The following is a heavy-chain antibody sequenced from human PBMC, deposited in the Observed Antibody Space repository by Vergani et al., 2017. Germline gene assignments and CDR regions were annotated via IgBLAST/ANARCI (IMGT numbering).Heavy chain of an antibody. CDR2: IKQDGNEK. V-gene: IGHV3-7*01. Sequence: EVQLVESGGGLVQPGGSLRLSCEASGFYFSSYWMSWVRQAPGKGLEWVANIKQDGNEKDYVDSVKGRFTISRDNAKNSLYLQMNSLRGEDTAVYYCARATTVGPAFDLWGQGTMVTVSS. D-gene: IGHD4-23*01. CDR1: GFYFSSYW. CDR3: ARATTVGPAFDL. J-gene: IGHJ3*01.